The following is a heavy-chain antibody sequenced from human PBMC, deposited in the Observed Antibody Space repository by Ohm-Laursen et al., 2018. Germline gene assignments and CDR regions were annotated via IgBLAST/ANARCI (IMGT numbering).Heavy chain of an antibody. CDR1: GYTFTSYY. Sequence: SVKVSCKASGYTFTSYYMHWVRQAPGQGLEWMGIINPSGGSTSYAQKFQGRVTMTRDTSTSTVYMELSSLRSEDTAVYYCARDLGRDIVPYGMDVWGQGTTVTVSS. D-gene: IGHD2-8*01. CDR3: ARDLGRDIVPYGMDV. J-gene: IGHJ6*02. CDR2: INPSGGST. V-gene: IGHV1-46*01.